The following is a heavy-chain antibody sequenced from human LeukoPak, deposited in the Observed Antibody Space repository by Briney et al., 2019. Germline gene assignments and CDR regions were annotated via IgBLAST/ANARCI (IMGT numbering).Heavy chain of an antibody. V-gene: IGHV1-2*02. D-gene: IGHD6-13*01. Sequence: GASVKVSCKASGYTFTGYYMHWVRQAPGQGLEWMGWINPNSGGTNYAQKFQGRVTMTRDTSISTAYMELSRLRSDDTAVYYCARARPRIAAAIDYWGQGTLVTVSS. CDR3: ARARPRIAAAIDY. CDR1: GYTFTGYY. J-gene: IGHJ4*02. CDR2: INPNSGGT.